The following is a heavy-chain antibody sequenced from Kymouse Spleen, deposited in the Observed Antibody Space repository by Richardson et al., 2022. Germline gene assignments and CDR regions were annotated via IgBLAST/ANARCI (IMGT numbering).Heavy chain of an antibody. J-gene: IGHJ4*02. CDR1: GFTFSSYG. Sequence: QVQLVESGGGVVQPGRSLRLSCAASGFTFSSYGMHWVRQAPGKGLEWVAVIWYDGSNKYYADSVKGRFTISRDNSKNTLYLQMNSLRAEDTAVYYCAREYSSSSGWDYWGQGTLVTVSS. CDR3: AREYSSSSGWDY. V-gene: IGHV3-33*01. CDR2: IWYDGSNK. D-gene: IGHD6-6*01.